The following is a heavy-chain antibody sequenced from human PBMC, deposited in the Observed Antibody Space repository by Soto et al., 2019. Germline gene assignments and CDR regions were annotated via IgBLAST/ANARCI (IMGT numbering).Heavy chain of an antibody. CDR2: LSYDGSHK. J-gene: IGHJ5*02. Sequence: QVQLVESRGGVVQPGRSLRLSCAASGFTISDYGMHWVRQAPGKGLEWVAVLSYDGSHKDYADSVEGRFTISRDNSNNTLYLQMNSLRVEDTAVYYCAKSVHKLVTNWFDPWGQGTLVTVSS. CDR3: AKSVHKLVTNWFDP. V-gene: IGHV3-30*18. D-gene: IGHD1-7*01. CDR1: GFTISDYG.